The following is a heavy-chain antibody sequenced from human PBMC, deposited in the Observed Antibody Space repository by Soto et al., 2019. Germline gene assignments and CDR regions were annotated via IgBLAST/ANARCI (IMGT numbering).Heavy chain of an antibody. CDR1: GFTISSYS. V-gene: IGHV3-74*01. Sequence: VGSLRLSCAVFGFTISSYSRNCVRQAPGKGPVWVSRISSDGTTTNYADSVKGRFTISRDNAKNTLYLQMTSLRVEDRAIYYCARGKVAAACDYWGQGARVTVS. CDR2: ISSDGTTT. J-gene: IGHJ4*02. CDR3: ARGKVAAACDY. D-gene: IGHD6-13*01.